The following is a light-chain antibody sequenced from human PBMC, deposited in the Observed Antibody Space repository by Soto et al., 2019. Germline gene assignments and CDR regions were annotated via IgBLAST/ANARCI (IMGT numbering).Light chain of an antibody. Sequence: EIVLTQSPGTLSLSPGERATLSCRASESVSSSYLAWYQQKPGQAPRLLIYGASTRATGIPDRFSGSGSGTDFTLTISRLEPEDSAVFYCQQYGGSPRTFGQGTKVEI. CDR3: QQYGGSPRT. V-gene: IGKV3-20*01. J-gene: IGKJ1*01. CDR2: GAS. CDR1: ESVSSSY.